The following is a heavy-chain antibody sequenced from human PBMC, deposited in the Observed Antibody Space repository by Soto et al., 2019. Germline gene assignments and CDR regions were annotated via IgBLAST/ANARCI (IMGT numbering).Heavy chain of an antibody. Sequence: QVQLVQSGAEVKKPGSSVKVSCKASGGTFSNYAISWVRQAPGQGLEWMGGIIPIFGTAKYAQKFQGRVTITADESTSTAYMEVSSLKSDDTAVFYCARGRQPAYNSYFYGVDVWGPGTTVTVSS. CDR2: IIPIFGTA. D-gene: IGHD1-1*01. CDR3: ARGRQPAYNSYFYGVDV. J-gene: IGHJ6*02. V-gene: IGHV1-69*01. CDR1: GGTFSNYA.